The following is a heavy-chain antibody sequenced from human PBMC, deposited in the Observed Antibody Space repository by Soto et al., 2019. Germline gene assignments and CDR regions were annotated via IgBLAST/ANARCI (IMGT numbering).Heavy chain of an antibody. CDR3: SRSTSNRYTRMDV. CDR2: IYPGDSDA. V-gene: IGHV5-51*01. Sequence: GESLQISCKASVYTFSNYYIGGLRQMPGKGMEWMGIIYPGDSDARYSPSFQGQVTISADKSISTAYLQWSSLKASDTAMYYWSRSTSNRYTRMDVWGQGSNGTV. D-gene: IGHD1-20*01. J-gene: IGHJ6*02. CDR1: VYTFSNYY.